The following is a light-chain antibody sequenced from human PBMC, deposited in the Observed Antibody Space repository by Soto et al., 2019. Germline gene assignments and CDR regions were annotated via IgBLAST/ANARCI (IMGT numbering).Light chain of an antibody. J-gene: IGKJ1*01. CDR1: QSISSD. Sequence: IVMTQSPATLAVSPGERVTLSCRASQSISSDLAWYQQKPGQAPRLLIYGASTRATGIPARFSGSGSGTEFTLTISSLQSEDFAVYYCQQYNDWRTFGQGTKVEIK. CDR2: GAS. CDR3: QQYNDWRT. V-gene: IGKV3-15*01.